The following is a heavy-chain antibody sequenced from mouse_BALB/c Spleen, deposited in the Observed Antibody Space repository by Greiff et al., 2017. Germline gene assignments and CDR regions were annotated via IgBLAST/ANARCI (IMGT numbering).Heavy chain of an antibody. CDR1: GYSITSDYA. D-gene: IGHD2-3*01. CDR3: ARFYDGYYFDY. CDR2: ISYSGST. Sequence: DVQLVESGPGLVKPSQSLSLTCTVTGYSITSDYAWNWIRQFPGNKLEWMGYISYSGSTSYNPSLKSRISITRDTSKNQFFLQLNSVTTEDTATYYCARFYDGYYFDYWGQGTTLTVSS. J-gene: IGHJ2*01. V-gene: IGHV3-2*02.